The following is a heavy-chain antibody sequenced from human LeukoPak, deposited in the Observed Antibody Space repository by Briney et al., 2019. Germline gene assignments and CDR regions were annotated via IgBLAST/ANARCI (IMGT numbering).Heavy chain of an antibody. V-gene: IGHV4-59*08. CDR1: GFTFSSYA. D-gene: IGHD6-19*01. J-gene: IGHJ4*02. CDR2: IYDSGST. Sequence: GSLRLSCAASGFTFSSYAMSWIRQPPGKGLEWIGYIYDSGSTNYNPSLKSRVTISIDTSKNQFSLNLNSVTAADTAVYYCARNGGGWSFDYWGQGTLVTVSS. CDR3: ARNGGGWSFDY.